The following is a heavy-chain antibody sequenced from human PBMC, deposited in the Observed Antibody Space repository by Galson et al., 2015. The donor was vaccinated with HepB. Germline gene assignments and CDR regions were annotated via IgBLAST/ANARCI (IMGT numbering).Heavy chain of an antibody. Sequence: CTASGHTFTSYGFNWVRQAPGQGLEWMGWISSHNGDKNYVEKFQGRVTMTTDTSTSTGYMELRSLRSDDTAVYYCAGDPHLTGYFRSWGQGTLVTVSS. J-gene: IGHJ5*02. CDR3: AGDPHLTGYFRS. CDR2: ISSHNGDK. V-gene: IGHV1-18*01. CDR1: GHTFTSYG. D-gene: IGHD3-9*01.